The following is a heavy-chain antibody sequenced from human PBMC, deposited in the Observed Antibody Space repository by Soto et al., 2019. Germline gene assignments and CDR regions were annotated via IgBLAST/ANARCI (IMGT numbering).Heavy chain of an antibody. V-gene: IGHV3-23*01. CDR1: GFTFSSYA. D-gene: IGHD2-15*01. J-gene: IGHJ4*02. CDR2: ISGSGGST. CDR3: AKGWSGGSCYSG. Sequence: GGSLRLSCAASGFTFSSYAMSWVRQAPGKGLEWVSSISGSGGSTYYADSVKGRFTISRDNSKNTLSLQMNSLRAEDTAVYYCAKGWSGGSCYSGWGQGTLVTVSS.